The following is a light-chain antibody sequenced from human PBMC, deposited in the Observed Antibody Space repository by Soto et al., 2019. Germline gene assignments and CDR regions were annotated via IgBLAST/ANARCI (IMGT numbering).Light chain of an antibody. Sequence: QSALTQPASVSGSPGQSITISCTGTSSDVGGYNFVSWYQQHPGKAPKLMIYEVSNRPSGVSYRFSGSKSGNTASLTISGLQAADEADYYCSSYTSSVTLVFGGGTKLTVL. J-gene: IGLJ2*01. V-gene: IGLV2-14*01. CDR2: EVS. CDR3: SSYTSSVTLV. CDR1: SSDVGGYNF.